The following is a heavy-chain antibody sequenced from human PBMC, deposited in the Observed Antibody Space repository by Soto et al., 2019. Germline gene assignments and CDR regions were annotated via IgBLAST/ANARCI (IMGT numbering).Heavy chain of an antibody. CDR1: GGSISSYY. J-gene: IGHJ5*02. Sequence: SETLSLTCTVSGGSISSYYWSWIRQPPGKGLEWIGYIYNSGSTSYNPSLKSRVTISVDTSKNQFSLKLSSVTAADTAVYYCARHERYCSSTSCFWFDPWGQGTLVTVSS. CDR2: IYNSGST. D-gene: IGHD2-2*01. CDR3: ARHERYCSSTSCFWFDP. V-gene: IGHV4-59*08.